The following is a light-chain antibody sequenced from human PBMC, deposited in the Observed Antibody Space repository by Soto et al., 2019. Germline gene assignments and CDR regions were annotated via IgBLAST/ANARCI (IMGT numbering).Light chain of an antibody. V-gene: IGLV2-14*01. CDR3: SSYTTSSTLVV. Sequence: QAVVTQPASVSGSPGQSITISCTGTSSDVGGYNYVSWYQQHPGNAPKLMIYDVSNRPSGVSNRFSGSKSGNTASLTISGLQAEDEADYHCSSYTTSSTLVVFGGGTKLTVL. CDR1: SSDVGGYNY. CDR2: DVS. J-gene: IGLJ2*01.